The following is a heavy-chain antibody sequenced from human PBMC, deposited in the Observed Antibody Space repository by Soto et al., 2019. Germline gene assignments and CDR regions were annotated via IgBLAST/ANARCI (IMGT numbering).Heavy chain of an antibody. Sequence: SETLSLTCTVSGGSVSSGSYYWSWIRQPPGKGLEWIGYIYYSGSTNYNPSLKSRVTISVDTSKNQFSLKLSSVTAADTAVYYCARGKNYDILTGLGNWFDPWGQGTLVTVSS. J-gene: IGHJ5*02. CDR2: IYYSGST. V-gene: IGHV4-61*01. D-gene: IGHD3-9*01. CDR1: GGSVSSGSYY. CDR3: ARGKNYDILTGLGNWFDP.